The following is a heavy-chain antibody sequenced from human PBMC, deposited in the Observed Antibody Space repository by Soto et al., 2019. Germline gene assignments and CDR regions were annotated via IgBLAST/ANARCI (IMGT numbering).Heavy chain of an antibody. D-gene: IGHD2-2*01. CDR1: GFTFSDYY. V-gene: IGHV3-11*01. CDR3: AGGCSSTSCYVIGSDIDY. Sequence: GGSLRLSCAASGFTFSDYYMSWIRQAPGKGLEWVSYISSSGSTIYYADSVKGRFTISRDNAKNSLYLQMNSLRAEDTAVYYCAGGCSSTSCYVIGSDIDYWGQGTLVTVSS. CDR2: ISSSGSTI. J-gene: IGHJ4*02.